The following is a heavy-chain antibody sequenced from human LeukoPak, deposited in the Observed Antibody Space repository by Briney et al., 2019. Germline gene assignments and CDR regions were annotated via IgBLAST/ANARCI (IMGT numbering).Heavy chain of an antibody. V-gene: IGHV3-23*01. CDR1: GFTFSSYA. J-gene: IGHJ5*02. Sequence: QPGGSLRLSCAASGFTFSSYAMSWVRQAPGKGLDWVSAISGSGGSPYYADSVKGRFTISRDNSKNTLYLQMNSLRAEDTAVYYCAKDSGDYVNWFDPWGQGTLVTVSS. CDR3: AKDSGDYVNWFDP. D-gene: IGHD4-17*01. CDR2: ISGSGGSP.